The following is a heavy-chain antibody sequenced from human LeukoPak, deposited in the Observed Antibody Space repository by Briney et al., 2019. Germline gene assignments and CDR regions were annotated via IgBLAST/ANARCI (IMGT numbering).Heavy chain of an antibody. Sequence: SVKVSCKASGYSFPGHYMHWVRPAPGKGLEWVAVISYDGSNKYYADFVKGRFTISRDNSKNTLYLHMNSLRAEDTAVYYCARQWSGLVYYMDVWGKGTTVTVSS. D-gene: IGHD3-10*01. CDR2: ISYDGSNK. CDR3: ARQWSGLVYYMDV. J-gene: IGHJ6*03. CDR1: GYSFPGHY. V-gene: IGHV3-30*03.